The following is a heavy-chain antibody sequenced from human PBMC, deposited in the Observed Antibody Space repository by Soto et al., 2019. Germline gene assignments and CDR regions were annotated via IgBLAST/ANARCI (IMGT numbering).Heavy chain of an antibody. D-gene: IGHD1-26*01. Sequence: SLRLSCAASGFTFDDYAIHWVRQVPGKGLEWVSGINWNSGSIGYADSVKGRFAISRDNAKNSLHLQMNSLRAEDTAFYYCVKDESINWYSGHFRHWGQGTLVTASS. V-gene: IGHV3-9*01. CDR2: INWNSGSI. CDR1: GFTFDDYA. CDR3: VKDESINWYSGHFRH. J-gene: IGHJ1*01.